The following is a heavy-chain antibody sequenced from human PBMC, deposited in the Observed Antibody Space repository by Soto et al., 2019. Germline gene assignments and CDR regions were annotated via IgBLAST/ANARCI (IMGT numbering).Heavy chain of an antibody. V-gene: IGHV1-69*01. J-gene: IGHJ5*02. CDR1: GGTFSSYA. CDR3: ARDSERNTIFGVVIRWFDP. D-gene: IGHD3-3*01. Sequence: GXSVKVSCEASGGTFSSYAISWVRQAPGQGLEWMGGIIPIFGTANYAQKFQGRVTITADESTSTAYMELSSLRSEDTAVYYCARDSERNTIFGVVIRWFDPWGQGTLVTVSS. CDR2: IIPIFGTA.